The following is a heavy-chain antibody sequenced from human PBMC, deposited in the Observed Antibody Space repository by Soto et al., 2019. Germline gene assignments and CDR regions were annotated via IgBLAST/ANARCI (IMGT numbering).Heavy chain of an antibody. J-gene: IGHJ1*01. Sequence: QVQLVQSGAEVKKPGSSVRVSCKASGASYSDYAIAWVRQAPGQGLEWMGGIIPKFSASKYAQKFHGRLTITADESTSTSYMERNSLTSEDTAVYYCARRMTTFVAFWGQGTLVPVSS. CDR3: ARRMTTFVAF. V-gene: IGHV1-69*01. D-gene: IGHD4-17*01. CDR2: IIPKFSAS. CDR1: GASYSDYA.